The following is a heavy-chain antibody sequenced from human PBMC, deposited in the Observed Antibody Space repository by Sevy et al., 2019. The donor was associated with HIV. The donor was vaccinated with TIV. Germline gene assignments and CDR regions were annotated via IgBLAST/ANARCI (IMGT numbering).Heavy chain of an antibody. CDR3: TVVVATITAYYYGMDV. D-gene: IGHD5-12*01. Sequence: GGSLRLSCAASGFTFSGSAMHWVRQASGKGLEWVGRIRSKANSYATAYAASVKGRFTISRDDSKNTAYLQMNSLKTEVTAVYYCTVVVATITAYYYGMDVWGQGTTVTVSS. V-gene: IGHV3-73*01. J-gene: IGHJ6*02. CDR1: GFTFSGSA. CDR2: IRSKANSYAT.